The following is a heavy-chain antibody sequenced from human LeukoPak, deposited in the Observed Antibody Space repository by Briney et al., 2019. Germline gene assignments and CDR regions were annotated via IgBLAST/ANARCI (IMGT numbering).Heavy chain of an antibody. Sequence: HPGGSLRLSCAASGFTFSSYEMNWVRQAPGKGLEWVSYISSSGSTIYYADSVKGRFTISRDNAKNSLYLQMNSLRAEDTAVYYCARGITMIVDWFDPWGQGTLVTVSS. CDR2: ISSSGSTI. J-gene: IGHJ5*02. CDR1: GFTFSSYE. V-gene: IGHV3-48*03. D-gene: IGHD3-22*01. CDR3: ARGITMIVDWFDP.